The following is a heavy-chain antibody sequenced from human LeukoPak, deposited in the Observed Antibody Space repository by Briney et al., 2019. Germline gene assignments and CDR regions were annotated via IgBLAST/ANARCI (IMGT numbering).Heavy chain of an antibody. Sequence: ASVKVSCKASGYSFISYNINWVRQATGQGLEWMGWMNPHSGNTGYAKRFQGRITMTRDTSITTAYMELTSLTSDDTAVYYCARDGEGYGDYETDYWGQGTLVTVSS. CDR3: ARDGEGYGDYETDY. V-gene: IGHV1-8*01. CDR1: GYSFISYN. CDR2: MNPHSGNT. D-gene: IGHD4-17*01. J-gene: IGHJ4*02.